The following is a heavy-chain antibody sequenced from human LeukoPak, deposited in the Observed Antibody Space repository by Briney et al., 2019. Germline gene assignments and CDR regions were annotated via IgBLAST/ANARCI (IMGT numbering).Heavy chain of an antibody. CDR2: IVVGSGNT. CDR3: AADLGSTVTTELDY. D-gene: IGHD4-17*01. CDR1: GFTFTRSA. Sequence: GASVKVSCKASGFTFTRSAMQWVRQARGQGLEWIGWIVVGSGNTNYAQKFQERVTITRDMSTSTAYMELSSLRSDDTAVYYCAADLGSTVTTELDYWGQGTLVTVSS. J-gene: IGHJ4*02. V-gene: IGHV1-58*02.